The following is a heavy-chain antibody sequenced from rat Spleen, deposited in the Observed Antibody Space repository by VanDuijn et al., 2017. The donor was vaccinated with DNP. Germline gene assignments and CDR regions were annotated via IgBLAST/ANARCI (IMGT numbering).Heavy chain of an antibody. CDR1: GFTFSDYY. D-gene: IGHD4-3*01. V-gene: IGHV5S23*01. CDR3: VRWNSGHLDY. Sequence: EVQLVESGGGVVQPGRSLKLSCAASGFTFSDYYMAWVRQAPAKGLEWVAYIGSPAYAPYYTDSVKGRFAISRDNAKSTLYLQMNSLRSEDMATYYCVRWNSGHLDYGGQGVMVTVSS. CDR2: IGSPAYAP. J-gene: IGHJ2*01.